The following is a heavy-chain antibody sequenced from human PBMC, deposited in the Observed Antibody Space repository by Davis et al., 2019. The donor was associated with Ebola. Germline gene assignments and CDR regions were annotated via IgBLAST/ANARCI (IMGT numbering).Heavy chain of an antibody. J-gene: IGHJ3*02. CDR2: IYTGDSDT. Sequence: GESLKISCKDSEDSFTSYWIGWMRQMPGKGLEWMGIIYTGDSDTRYSPSFRGQVTISADNSITTAYLQWSALRASDTAMYYCATLRRTITGMDDAFDIWGQGTLVTVSS. D-gene: IGHD1-20*01. V-gene: IGHV5-51*01. CDR1: EDSFTSYW. CDR3: ATLRRTITGMDDAFDI.